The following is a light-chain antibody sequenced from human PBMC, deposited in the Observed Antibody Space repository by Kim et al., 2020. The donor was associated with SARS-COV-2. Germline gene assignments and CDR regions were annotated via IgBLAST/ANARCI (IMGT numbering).Light chain of an antibody. CDR2: ANN. CDR1: TSNIGSNT. Sequence: QSVLTQPPSASGTPGQRVTISCSGGTSNIGSNTVNWYQHPPGAAPKLLIYANNQRPSGVPDRFSGSKSGTAASLAIGGLQSEDEADYYCASGDDSVSGLYVFGTGTKVTVL. J-gene: IGLJ1*01. CDR3: ASGDDSVSGLYV. V-gene: IGLV1-44*01.